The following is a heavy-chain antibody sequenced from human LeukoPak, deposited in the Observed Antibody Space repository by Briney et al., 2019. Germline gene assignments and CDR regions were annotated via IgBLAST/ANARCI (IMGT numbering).Heavy chain of an antibody. CDR3: AKANSYNWFDP. Sequence: GASVKVSCKAAGYTFTGYYMHWVRQAPGQGLEWMGWINTNSGGTNYAQRFQGRVTMPRDTSISTAYMELSRLTSDDTAVYHCAKANSYNWFDPWGQGTLVTVSS. J-gene: IGHJ5*02. CDR1: GYTFTGYY. V-gene: IGHV1-2*02. CDR2: INTNSGGT. D-gene: IGHD3-16*01.